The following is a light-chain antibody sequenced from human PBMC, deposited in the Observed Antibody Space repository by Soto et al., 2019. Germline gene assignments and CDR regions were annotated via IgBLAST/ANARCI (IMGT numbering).Light chain of an antibody. CDR1: QSVSSSY. CDR2: GAS. CDR3: QEYSSPRT. J-gene: IGKJ1*01. Sequence: EIVGTKSAVTVSQSPGERATLSCRASQSVSSSYLAWYQQKPGQAPRLLIYGASSRATGIPDRFSGSGSGTDFTLSISILPPEDSTVYCCQEYSSPRTFGQGTKVDI. V-gene: IGKV3-20*01.